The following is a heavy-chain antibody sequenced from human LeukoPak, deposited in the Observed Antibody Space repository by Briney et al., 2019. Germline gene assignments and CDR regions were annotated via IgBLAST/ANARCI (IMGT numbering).Heavy chain of an antibody. J-gene: IGHJ4*02. D-gene: IGHD4-17*01. CDR1: GGSISSSSYY. Sequence: SETLSLTCTVSGGSISSSSYYWGWIRQPPGKGLEWIGSIYYSGSTYYNPSLKSRVTMSVDTSKNQFSLKLSSVTAADTAVYYCARDLGYGDPFDYWGQGTLVTVSS. CDR3: ARDLGYGDPFDY. V-gene: IGHV4-39*07. CDR2: IYYSGST.